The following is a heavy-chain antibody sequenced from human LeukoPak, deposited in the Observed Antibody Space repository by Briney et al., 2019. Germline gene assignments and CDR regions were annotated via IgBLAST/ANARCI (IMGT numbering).Heavy chain of an antibody. J-gene: IGHJ4*02. CDR3: ARRRYNWNAIDY. CDR2: ISSSGSTL. D-gene: IGHD1-20*01. Sequence: GGSLRLSCAASGFTFSNAWMTWIRQAPGKGLEWVSYISSSGSTLYYADSVKGRITISRDNAKNSLYLQMNSLRAEDTAVYYCARRRYNWNAIDYWGQGTLVTVSS. V-gene: IGHV3-11*01. CDR1: GFTFSNAW.